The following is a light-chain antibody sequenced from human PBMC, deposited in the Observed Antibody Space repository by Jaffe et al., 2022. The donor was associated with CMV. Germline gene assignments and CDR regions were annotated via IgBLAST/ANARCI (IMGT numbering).Light chain of an antibody. Sequence: DIQMTQSPSTLSASVGDRVTITCRASQTISSWLAWYQQKPGKAPKLLIYKASSLESGVPSRFSGSGSETEFTLTISSLQPDDFATYYCQQYNYYPITFGQGTRLEIK. CDR3: QQYNYYPIT. CDR1: QTISSW. V-gene: IGKV1-5*03. J-gene: IGKJ5*01. CDR2: KAS.